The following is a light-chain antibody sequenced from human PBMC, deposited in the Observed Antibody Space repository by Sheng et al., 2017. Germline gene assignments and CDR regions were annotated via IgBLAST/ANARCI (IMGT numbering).Light chain of an antibody. Sequence: SYELTQPPSVSVSPGQTASITCSGDRLGTKYISWYQQRAGQSPVLVIYQDNTRPSGISGRFSGSSSGNTATLTISGTQTMDEADYYCQAWDRDVVVFGGGTRTDRP. CDR2: QDN. J-gene: IGLJ2*01. V-gene: IGLV3-1*01. CDR3: QAWDRDVVV. CDR1: RLGTKY.